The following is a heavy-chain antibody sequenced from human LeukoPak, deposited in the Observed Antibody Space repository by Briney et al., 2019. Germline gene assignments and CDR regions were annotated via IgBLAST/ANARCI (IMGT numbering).Heavy chain of an antibody. J-gene: IGHJ3*02. V-gene: IGHV1-46*01. D-gene: IGHD1-7*01. Sequence: ASVKVSCKASGYSFTSYYMHWVRRAPGQGLEWMGVINPSGGSTSYAQMFQGRVTVTRDTSTGTVHMELSSLRSDDTAVYYCARTITGTTYGAFDIWGQGTMVTVSS. CDR2: INPSGGST. CDR1: GYSFTSYY. CDR3: ARTITGTTYGAFDI.